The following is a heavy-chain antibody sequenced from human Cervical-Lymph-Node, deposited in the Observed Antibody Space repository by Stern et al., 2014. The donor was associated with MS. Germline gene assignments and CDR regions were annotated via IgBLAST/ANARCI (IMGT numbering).Heavy chain of an antibody. D-gene: IGHD3-22*01. Sequence: QLLESGPEVKKPGTSVKVSCKASGFTFTSSAVQWVRQARGQRLEWIGWIVVGSGNTNDAQKFQERVTITRDMSTSTAYMELSSLRSEDTAVYYCAAEPMYYSDSVGAFDIWGQGTMVTVSS. V-gene: IGHV1-58*01. J-gene: IGHJ3*02. CDR2: IVVGSGNT. CDR1: GFTFTSSA. CDR3: AAEPMYYSDSVGAFDI.